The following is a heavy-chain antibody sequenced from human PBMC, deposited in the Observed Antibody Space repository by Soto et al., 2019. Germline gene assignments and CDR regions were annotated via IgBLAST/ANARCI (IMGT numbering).Heavy chain of an antibody. CDR2: ISAYNGNT. J-gene: IGHJ6*02. V-gene: IGHV1-18*01. D-gene: IGHD3-9*01. CDR3: ARGPNYDILTGNYDGMDV. CDR1: GYTFSSYG. Sequence: VKVSCKASGYTFSSYGISWVRQAPGQGLEWMGWISAYNGNTNYAQKLQGRVTMTTDTSTSTAYMELRSLRSDDTAVYYCARGPNYDILTGNYDGMDVWGQGTTVTVSS.